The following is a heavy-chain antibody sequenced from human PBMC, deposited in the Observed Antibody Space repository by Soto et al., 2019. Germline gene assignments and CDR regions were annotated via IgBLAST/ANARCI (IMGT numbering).Heavy chain of an antibody. Sequence: EVQLVQSGGGLVQPGGSLRLSCAASGFSLSGYSLNWVRQAPGKGLEWLSYISTPGTSKYYADSVRGRFTISRDNAKNSLHLQMSSLRGEDTAVYYCARDRGADYGGYDYWGQGSLVIVSS. J-gene: IGHJ4*02. CDR3: ARDRGADYGGYDY. CDR1: GFSLSGYS. V-gene: IGHV3-48*01. CDR2: ISTPGTSK. D-gene: IGHD4-17*01.